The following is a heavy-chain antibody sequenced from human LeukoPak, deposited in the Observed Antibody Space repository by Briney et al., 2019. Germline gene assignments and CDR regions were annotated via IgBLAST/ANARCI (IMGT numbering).Heavy chain of an antibody. Sequence: GGSLRLSCAASGFTLSNYDMHWVRQTTGKGLEWVSGIGTAGDRYYPASVKGRFTISREIAKSSLYLKMTSLRAEDTAVYYCARVGLGAVHDAFDIWGQGTTVTVSS. J-gene: IGHJ3*02. CDR2: IGTAGDR. D-gene: IGHD1-26*01. V-gene: IGHV3-13*04. CDR3: ARVGLGAVHDAFDI. CDR1: GFTLSNYD.